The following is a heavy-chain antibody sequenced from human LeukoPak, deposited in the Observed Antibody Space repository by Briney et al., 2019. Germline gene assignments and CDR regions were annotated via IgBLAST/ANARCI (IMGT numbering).Heavy chain of an antibody. D-gene: IGHD3-22*01. V-gene: IGHV4-34*01. J-gene: IGHJ4*02. Sequence: SETLSLTCAVYGGSFSGYYWSWIRQPPGKELEWIGEINHSGSTNYNPSLKSRVTISVDTSKNQFSLKLSSVTAADTAVYYCARVHYYDSSGYPLFDYWGQGTLVTVSS. CDR2: INHSGST. CDR3: ARVHYYDSSGYPLFDY. CDR1: GGSFSGYY.